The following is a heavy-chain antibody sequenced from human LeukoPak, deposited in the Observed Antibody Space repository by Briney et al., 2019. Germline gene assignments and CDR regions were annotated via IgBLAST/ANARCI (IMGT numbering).Heavy chain of an antibody. Sequence: GESLRISCKGSGYSFTSYWIGWVRQMPGKGLEWMGTIYPGDSDTRYSPSFQGQVTISADKSISTAYLQWSSLKASDTAMYYCARRRYCSSTGCYRVVHFDYWGQGTLVTVSS. V-gene: IGHV5-51*01. CDR3: ARRRYCSSTGCYRVVHFDY. CDR1: GYSFTSYW. J-gene: IGHJ4*02. D-gene: IGHD2-2*02. CDR2: IYPGDSDT.